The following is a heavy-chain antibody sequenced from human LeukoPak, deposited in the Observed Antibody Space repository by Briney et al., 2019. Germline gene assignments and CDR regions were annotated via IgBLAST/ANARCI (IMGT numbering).Heavy chain of an antibody. D-gene: IGHD2-2*01. CDR2: IKQDGSDK. V-gene: IGHV3-7*01. CDR3: ARVRCSSNSCFPDY. CDR1: GFTFSTYW. Sequence: PGGSLRLSCAASGFTFSTYWMSWVRQAPGKGLEWVANIKQDGSDKYYVDSVKGRFTISRDNAKNSLFLQMNSLRAEDTAVYSCARVRCSSNSCFPDYWGQGTLVTVSS. J-gene: IGHJ4*02.